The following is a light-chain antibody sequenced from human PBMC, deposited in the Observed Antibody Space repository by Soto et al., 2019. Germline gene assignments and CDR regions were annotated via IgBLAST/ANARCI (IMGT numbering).Light chain of an antibody. CDR3: SSYAGSNNYV. CDR2: EVS. CDR1: SSDVGGYNY. V-gene: IGLV2-8*01. Sequence: QSVLTQPPSASGSPGQSVTISCTGISSDVGGYNYVSWYQQHPGKAPKLMIYEVSKRPSGVPDRFSGSESGNTASLTVSGLQAEDEADYYCSSYAGSNNYVFGPGTKLTVL. J-gene: IGLJ1*01.